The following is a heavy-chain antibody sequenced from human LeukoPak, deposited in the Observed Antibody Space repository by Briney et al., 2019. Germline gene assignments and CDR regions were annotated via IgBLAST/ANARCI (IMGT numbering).Heavy chain of an antibody. CDR1: GGSISSYY. J-gene: IGHJ4*02. Sequence: SETLSLTCTVSGGSISSYYWSWIRQPAGKGLEWIGRIYTSGSTNYNPSLKSRVTMSVDTSKNQFSLKLSSVTAADTAVHYCARDLIVGATRAFDYWGQGTLVTVSS. V-gene: IGHV4-4*07. CDR3: ARDLIVGATRAFDY. D-gene: IGHD1-26*01. CDR2: IYTSGST.